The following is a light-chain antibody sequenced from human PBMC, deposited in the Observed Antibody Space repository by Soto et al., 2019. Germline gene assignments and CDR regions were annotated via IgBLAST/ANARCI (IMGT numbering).Light chain of an antibody. J-gene: IGLJ3*02. Sequence: QSALTQPASVSGSPGQSITISCTGTSSDIGYYNLVSWYQHHPGKAPKLMIYEGSKRPSGVSNRFSGSKSGNTATLTISGLQADDEADYHCSSYAGNSIVLFGGGTQLTVL. CDR1: SSDIGYYNL. CDR2: EGS. V-gene: IGLV2-23*01. CDR3: SSYAGNSIVL.